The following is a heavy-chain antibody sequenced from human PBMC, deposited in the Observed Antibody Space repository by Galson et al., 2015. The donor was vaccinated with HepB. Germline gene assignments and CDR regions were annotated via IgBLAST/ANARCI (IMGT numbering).Heavy chain of an antibody. D-gene: IGHD3-22*01. J-gene: IGHJ4*02. CDR2: ISYDGSNK. CDR1: GFTFSSYG. CDR3: ASEGGAIVVVFDY. Sequence: SLRLSCAASGFTFSSYGMHWVRQAPGKGLEWVAVISYDGSNKYYADSVKGRFTISRDNSKNTLYLQMNSLRAEDTAVYYCASEGGAIVVVFDYWGQGTLVTVSS. V-gene: IGHV3-30*03.